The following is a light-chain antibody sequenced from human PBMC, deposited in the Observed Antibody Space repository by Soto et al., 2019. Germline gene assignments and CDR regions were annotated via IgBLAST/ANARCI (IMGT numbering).Light chain of an antibody. CDR3: QQSYNSPYT. J-gene: IGKJ2*01. CDR1: QRINNY. CDR2: AAT. V-gene: IGKV1-39*01. Sequence: DIQMTQSPSSLSASLGDRVTITCRASQRINNYLNWYQQEEGKAPKLLIYAATSLQSGVPSRFSGSGSGTKFTLTISSLQPGDFATYYCQQSYNSPYTFGPGTKVDI.